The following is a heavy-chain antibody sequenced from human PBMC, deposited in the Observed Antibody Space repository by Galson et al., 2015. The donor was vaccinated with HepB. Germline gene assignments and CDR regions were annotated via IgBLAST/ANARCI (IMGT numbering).Heavy chain of an antibody. Sequence: SETLSLTCAVYGGSFSGYYWSWIRQPPGKGLEWIGEINHSGSTNHNPSLKSRVTISVDTSKNQFSLKLSSVTAADTAVYYCARGQIEVTVDYWGQGTLVTVSS. CDR3: ARGQIEVTVDY. D-gene: IGHD5-18*01. CDR2: INHSGST. V-gene: IGHV4-34*01. J-gene: IGHJ4*02. CDR1: GGSFSGYY.